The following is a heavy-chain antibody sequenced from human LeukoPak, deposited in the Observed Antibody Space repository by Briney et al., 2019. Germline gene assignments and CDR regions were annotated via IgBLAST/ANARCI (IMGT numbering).Heavy chain of an antibody. D-gene: IGHD6-13*01. CDR1: GFTFSNYE. CDR3: AKDHGSSDWYYFDY. V-gene: IGHV3-48*03. Sequence: PGGSLRLSCAASGFTFSNYEMHWVRQAPGKGLEWVSYISSSGSTIYYADSVKGRFTISRDNSKNTLYLQMNTLRADDTAVYYCAKDHGSSDWYYFDYWGQGTLVTVSS. CDR2: ISSSGSTI. J-gene: IGHJ4*02.